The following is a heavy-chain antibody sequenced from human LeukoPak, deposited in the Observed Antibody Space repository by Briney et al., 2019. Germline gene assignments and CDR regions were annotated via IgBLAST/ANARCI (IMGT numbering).Heavy chain of an antibody. D-gene: IGHD3-10*01. Sequence: GGSLRLSCLASGFTLRTHSMNWVRQAPGKGLEWVSYISSSSGTIYYADSVKGRFTISRDNAKNSLYLQMNSLRDEDTAVYFCAREAYFGSGRQYYFDFWGQGTQVTVSS. V-gene: IGHV3-48*02. J-gene: IGHJ4*02. CDR1: GFTLRTHS. CDR3: AREAYFGSGRQYYFDF. CDR2: ISSSSGTI.